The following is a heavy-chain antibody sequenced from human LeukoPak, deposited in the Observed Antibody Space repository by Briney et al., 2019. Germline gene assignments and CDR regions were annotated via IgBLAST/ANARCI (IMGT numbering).Heavy chain of an antibody. V-gene: IGHV1-2*06. CDR3: ARDHPKGYSSSWYVWYFDY. D-gene: IGHD6-13*01. CDR2: INPNSGGT. CDR1: GYTFTGYY. J-gene: IGHJ4*02. Sequence: ASVKVSCKASGYTFTGYYMHWVRQAPGQGLEWMGRINPNSGGTNYAQKFQGRVTMTRDTSISTAYMELSRLRSDDTAVYYCARDHPKGYSSSWYVWYFDYWGQGTLVTVSS.